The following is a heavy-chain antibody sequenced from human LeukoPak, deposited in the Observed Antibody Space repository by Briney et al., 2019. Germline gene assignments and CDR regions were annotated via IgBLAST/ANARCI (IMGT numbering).Heavy chain of an antibody. V-gene: IGHV4-4*07. D-gene: IGHD1-26*01. CDR1: GGAISSYY. J-gene: IGHJ4*02. CDR3: ARDGVAWELNYDS. Sequence: SETLSLTCTVSGGAISSYYWSCIRQPAGKGLEWVVRIYTSGSTHNNPSLKSRVTMSVDTSKNQFSLKLSSVTAADTAVYYCARDGVAWELNYDSWGQGTLVTVSS. CDR2: IYTSGST.